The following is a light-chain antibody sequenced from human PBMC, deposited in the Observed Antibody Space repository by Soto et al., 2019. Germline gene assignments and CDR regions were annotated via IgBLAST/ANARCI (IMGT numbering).Light chain of an antibody. V-gene: IGKV3-20*01. CDR2: GAS. CDR1: QSVSRSY. J-gene: IGKJ1*01. Sequence: EIVLTQSPGTLSLSPGERATLSCRASQSVSRSYLAWYQQKPGQAPRLLIYGASSRATGIPDRFSGSGSGTDFTLTISRLDPEDFAVYYCQQYGGSPWTFGQVTKVDI. CDR3: QQYGGSPWT.